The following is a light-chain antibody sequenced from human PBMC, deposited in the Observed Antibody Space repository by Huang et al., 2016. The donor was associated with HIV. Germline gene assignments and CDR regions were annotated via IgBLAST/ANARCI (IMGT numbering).Light chain of an antibody. V-gene: IGKV4-1*01. CDR1: QTVLYSSNNKNY. Sequence: DFVMTQSPDSLAVSLGERATINCKSSQTVLYSSNNKNYLAWYQQKPGQPPKLLIYGASTRESGVPDRFSGSGSGTDFTLTISSLQAADVAVYYCHQYYRSPWTFGQGTKVEIK. CDR3: HQYYRSPWT. CDR2: GAS. J-gene: IGKJ1*01.